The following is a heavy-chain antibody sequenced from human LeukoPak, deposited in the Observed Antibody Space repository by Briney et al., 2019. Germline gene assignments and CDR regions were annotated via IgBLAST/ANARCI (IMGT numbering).Heavy chain of an antibody. V-gene: IGHV3-30*02. CDR1: GFTFSSYG. CDR3: AKDARSEWLRSFDY. D-gene: IGHD5-12*01. J-gene: IGHJ4*02. CDR2: IQYDGSNK. Sequence: PGGSLRLSCAASGFTFSSYGMHWVRQAPGKGLEWVAFIQYDGSNKYYVESVKGRFTISRDNSKNTLDLQMNSLRVEDTAVYYCAKDARSEWLRSFDYWGQGTLVTVSS.